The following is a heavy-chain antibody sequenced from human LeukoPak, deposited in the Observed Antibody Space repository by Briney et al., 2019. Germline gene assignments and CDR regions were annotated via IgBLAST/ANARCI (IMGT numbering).Heavy chain of an antibody. CDR3: TTAGWELYYFDY. Sequence: GGSLRLSCAASGFTFSNAWMSWVRQAPGKGLEWVGRIISKTDGGTTDYAAPVKGRFTISRDDSKNTLYLQMNSLKTEDTAVYYCTTAGWELYYFDYWGQGTLVTVSS. J-gene: IGHJ4*02. V-gene: IGHV3-15*01. CDR1: GFTFSNAW. D-gene: IGHD1-26*01. CDR2: IISKTDGGTT.